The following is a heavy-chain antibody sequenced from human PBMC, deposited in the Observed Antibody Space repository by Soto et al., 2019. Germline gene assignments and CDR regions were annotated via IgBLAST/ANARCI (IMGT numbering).Heavy chain of an antibody. CDR2: ISGSGDGI. Sequence: GGSLRLSCVGSGFTFSTNYGLAWVRQARGKGLEWVASISGSGDGIAYADSVKGRFTISTDSSKNTLYLQMDSLRAEDTAVYYCAREGALKPFSSWGQGALVTVSS. J-gene: IGHJ5*02. CDR3: AREGALKPFSS. V-gene: IGHV3-23*01. CDR1: GFTFSTNYG.